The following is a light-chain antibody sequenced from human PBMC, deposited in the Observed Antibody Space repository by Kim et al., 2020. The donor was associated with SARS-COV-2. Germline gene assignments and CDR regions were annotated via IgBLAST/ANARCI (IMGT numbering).Light chain of an antibody. CDR2: DVS. CDR3: SSYTSSTTYV. Sequence: YNGVSCGEQRPGEAPKLMIYDVSKRPSAVSNRFSGSKSGRASSLTISGLQAEDDAYYYCSSYTSSTTYVFGTGTKVTVL. J-gene: IGLJ1*01. CDR1: YNG. V-gene: IGLV2-14*04.